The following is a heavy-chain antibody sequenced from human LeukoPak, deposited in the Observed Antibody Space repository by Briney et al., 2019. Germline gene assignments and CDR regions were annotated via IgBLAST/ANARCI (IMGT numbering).Heavy chain of an antibody. CDR2: IYYSGST. Sequence: KSSETLSLTCTVSGGSISSYYWSWIRQPPGKGLEWIGYIYYSGSTNYNPSLKSRVTISVDTSKDQFSLKLSSVTAADTAVYYCAGTGSSSWYDYWGQGTLVTVSS. J-gene: IGHJ4*02. V-gene: IGHV4-59*01. CDR3: AGTGSSSWYDY. CDR1: GGSISSYY. D-gene: IGHD6-13*01.